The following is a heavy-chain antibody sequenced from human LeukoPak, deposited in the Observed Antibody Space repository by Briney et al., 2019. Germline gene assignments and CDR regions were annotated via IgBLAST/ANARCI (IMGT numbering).Heavy chain of an antibody. CDR2: IYYSGST. CDR1: GGSLSSGDYY. D-gene: IGHD5-18*01. CDR3: ASYKVDTAMVTSDAFDI. Sequence: SETLSLTCTVSGGSLSSGDYYWSWIRQPPGKGLEWIGYIYYSGSTYYNPSLKSRVTISVDTSKNQFSLKLSSVTAADTAVYYCASYKVDTAMVTSDAFDIWGQGTMVTVPS. V-gene: IGHV4-30-4*08. J-gene: IGHJ3*02.